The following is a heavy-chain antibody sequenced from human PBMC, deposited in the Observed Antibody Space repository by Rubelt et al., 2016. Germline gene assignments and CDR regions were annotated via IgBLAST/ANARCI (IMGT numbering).Heavy chain of an antibody. CDR1: GYTFTSYY. J-gene: IGHJ6*02. D-gene: IGHD2-8*01. CDR3: AREGVKGSRKDGMDV. Sequence: QVQLVQSGAEVKKPGASVKVSCKASGYTFTSYYMHWVRQAPGQGLEWMGIINPSGGSTSYAQKFQGRVTRTRGTSTSTVYMELSSLGSEETAVYYCAREGVKGSRKDGMDVWGQGTTVTVSS. V-gene: IGHV1-46*01. CDR2: INPSGGST.